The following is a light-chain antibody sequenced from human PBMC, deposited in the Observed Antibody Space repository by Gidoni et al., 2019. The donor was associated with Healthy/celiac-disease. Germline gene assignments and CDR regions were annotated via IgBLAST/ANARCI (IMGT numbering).Light chain of an antibody. V-gene: IGKV1-39*01. J-gene: IGKJ3*01. Sequence: DIQMTQSPSSLSASVGDRVTITCRASQSISIYLNWYQQKPGKAPKLLIYAASSLQSGVPSRFRGRGSGTDFTLTISSLQPEDFATYYCQQSYSTPLTFGPGTKVEIK. CDR1: QSISIY. CDR3: QQSYSTPLT. CDR2: AAS.